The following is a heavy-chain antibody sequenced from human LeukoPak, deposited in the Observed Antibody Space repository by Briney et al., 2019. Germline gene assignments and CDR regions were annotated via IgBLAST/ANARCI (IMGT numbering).Heavy chain of an antibody. V-gene: IGHV3-23*01. Sequence: GGSLRLSCAVSGFTFSSYSMSWVRQAPGKGLEWVAAISGSGGSTYYADSVKGRFTISRDNSKNTLYLQMNGLRAEDTAVYYCAEGLVSSTWFGELFDYWGQGTLVTVSS. CDR2: ISGSGGST. CDR1: GFTFSSYS. J-gene: IGHJ4*02. CDR3: AEGLVSSTWFGELFDY. D-gene: IGHD3-10*01.